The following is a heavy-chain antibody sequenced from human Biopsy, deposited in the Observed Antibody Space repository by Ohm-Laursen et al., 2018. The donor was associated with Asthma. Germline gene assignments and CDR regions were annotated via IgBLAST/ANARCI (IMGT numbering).Heavy chain of an antibody. J-gene: IGHJ6*02. CDR3: ARGPNYHGSGRAPIGMDV. Sequence: SDTLSLTCTVSGGSVSTGSYYWSWIRQPPGKGLEWLGYIYYTGSENYNPSLKSRVTISVDTSKNQFSLRLNSVTAADTAVYYCARGPNYHGSGRAPIGMDVWGQGTTVTVSS. D-gene: IGHD3-10*01. CDR2: IYYTGSE. CDR1: GGSVSTGSYY. V-gene: IGHV4-61*01.